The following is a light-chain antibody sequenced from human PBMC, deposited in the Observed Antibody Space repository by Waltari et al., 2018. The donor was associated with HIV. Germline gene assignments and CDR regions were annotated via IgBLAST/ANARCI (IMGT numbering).Light chain of an antibody. Sequence: QSVLTQPPSASGTPGQRVTLSCFGGTSNVESNYVYWYQQVPGTTPKLLIDMNQERPSGGPDRFAGSKSGTAAALAVSGLRSEDEAAYYCAVWDDSLNGLVFGGGTKLTVL. CDR1: TSNVESNY. CDR3: AVWDDSLNGLV. J-gene: IGLJ2*01. CDR2: MNQ. V-gene: IGLV1-47*01.